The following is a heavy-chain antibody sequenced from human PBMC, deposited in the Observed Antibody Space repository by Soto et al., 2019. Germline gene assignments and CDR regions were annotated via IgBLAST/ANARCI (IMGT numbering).Heavy chain of an antibody. CDR2: ISSSSSVI. J-gene: IGHJ6*03. Sequence: EVQLVESGGGLVQPGGSLRLSCATSGFILSDCAMNWVRQAPGKGLEWVSYISSSSSVIEYGDSVKGRFTVSRDNARNSLYLQMNSLIAENTAVYYCARDLSWGSNWYYYMDVWGKGNKVTVSS. CDR3: ARDLSWGSNWYYYMDV. CDR1: GFILSDCA. D-gene: IGHD7-27*01. V-gene: IGHV3-48*01.